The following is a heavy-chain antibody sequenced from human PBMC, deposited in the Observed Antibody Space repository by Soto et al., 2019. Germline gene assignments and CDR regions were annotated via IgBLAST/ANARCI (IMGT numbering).Heavy chain of an antibody. D-gene: IGHD3-22*01. Sequence: KPSETLSLTCAVSGFSISSGYFWGWIRQPPGKGPEGLGSIYHSGTTYYNPSVKGRVTISVDTSKNQFSLKMSSVTAADTAVYYCARDSSGYYWFDPWGQGTLVTVSS. J-gene: IGHJ5*02. V-gene: IGHV4-38-2*02. CDR2: IYHSGTT. CDR3: ARDSSGYYWFDP. CDR1: GFSISSGYF.